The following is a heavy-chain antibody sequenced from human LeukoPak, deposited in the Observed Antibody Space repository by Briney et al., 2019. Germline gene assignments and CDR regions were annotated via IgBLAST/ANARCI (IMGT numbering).Heavy chain of an antibody. CDR2: VSGSAGTT. CDR3: ARTPRVRYFDS. D-gene: IGHD4-11*01. Sequence: GGSLRLSCAASGFTFSSYAMSWVRQARGKGLEWVSAVSGSAGTTYYADSVKGRFTISRDNSKNTLYLQMNSLRAEDTALYYCARTPRVRYFDSWGQGTLVTVSS. V-gene: IGHV3-23*01. J-gene: IGHJ4*02. CDR1: GFTFSSYA.